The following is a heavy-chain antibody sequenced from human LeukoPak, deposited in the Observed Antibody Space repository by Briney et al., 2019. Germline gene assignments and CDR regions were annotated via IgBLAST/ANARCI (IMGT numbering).Heavy chain of an antibody. CDR3: AREGGAIAVAGVYYFDY. D-gene: IGHD6-19*01. CDR1: GYTFTGYY. CDR2: INPNSGGT. Sequence: ASVKVSCKASGYTFTGYYMHWVRQAPGQGLEWMGWINPNSGGTNYAQKFQGRVTMTRDTSISTAYMELSRLRSDDTAVYYCAREGGAIAVAGVYYFDYWGQGTLVTVSS. V-gene: IGHV1-2*02. J-gene: IGHJ4*02.